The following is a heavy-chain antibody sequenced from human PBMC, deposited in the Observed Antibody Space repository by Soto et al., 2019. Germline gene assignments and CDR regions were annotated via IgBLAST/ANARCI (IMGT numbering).Heavy chain of an antibody. CDR2: IIPIFGTA. V-gene: IGHV1-69*06. D-gene: IGHD5-18*01. CDR3: ASWRGVYSYGLGAFDI. J-gene: IGHJ3*02. CDR1: GGTFSSYA. Sequence: SVKVFCKASGGTFSSYAISWVRQAPGQGLEWMGGIIPIFGTANYAQKFQGRVTITADTSTSTAYMELRSLRSDDTAVYYCASWRGVYSYGLGAFDIWGQGTMVTVSS.